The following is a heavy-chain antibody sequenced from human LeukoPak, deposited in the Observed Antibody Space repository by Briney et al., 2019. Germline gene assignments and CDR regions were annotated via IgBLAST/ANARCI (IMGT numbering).Heavy chain of an antibody. J-gene: IGHJ4*02. CDR2: IYSSGST. D-gene: IGHD1-26*01. V-gene: IGHV4-4*02. CDR3: AKSGGYGLIDY. Sequence: PSETLSLTCAVSGGSISSSNWWSWVRQPPGKGLEWIGSIYSSGSTYYNASLQSRVTISIETSKNQISLRLNSVTAADTAMYYCAKSGGYGLIDYWGQGTLVTVSS. CDR1: GGSISSSNW.